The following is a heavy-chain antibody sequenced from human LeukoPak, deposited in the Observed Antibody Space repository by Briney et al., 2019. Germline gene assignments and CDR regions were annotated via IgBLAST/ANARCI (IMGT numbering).Heavy chain of an antibody. Sequence: GASVKVSCKASGGTFSSYAISWVRQAPGQGLEWMGGIIPIFGTANYAQKFQGRVTITADESTSTAYMELSSLRSEDTAVYYCARGMTTVTHDYMDVWGKGTTVTVSS. D-gene: IGHD4-11*01. V-gene: IGHV1-69*19. CDR3: ARGMTTVTHDYMDV. CDR1: GGTFSSYA. J-gene: IGHJ6*03. CDR2: IIPIFGTA.